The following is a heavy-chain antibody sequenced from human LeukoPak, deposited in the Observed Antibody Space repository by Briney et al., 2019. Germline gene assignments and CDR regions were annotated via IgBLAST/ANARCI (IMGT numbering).Heavy chain of an antibody. CDR3: AKDVGGVQDYYYDSSGYG. J-gene: IGHJ4*02. V-gene: IGHV3-23*01. CDR2: ISGSGGST. D-gene: IGHD3-22*01. Sequence: GGSLRLSCAASGFTFSSYAMSWVRQAPGKGLEWVSAISGSGGSTYYADSVKGRFTISRDNSKNTLYLQMNSLRAEDTAVYYCAKDVGGVQDYYYDSSGYGWGQGTLVTVSS. CDR1: GFTFSSYA.